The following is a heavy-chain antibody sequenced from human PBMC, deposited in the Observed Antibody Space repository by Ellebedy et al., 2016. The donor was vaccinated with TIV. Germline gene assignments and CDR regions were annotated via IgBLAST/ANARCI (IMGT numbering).Heavy chain of an antibody. Sequence: GGSLRLSXAASGFTFSSYSMHWVRQAPGKGLEWVAVIWYDGSNKYYADSVKGRFTISRDNSKNTLYLQMNSLRAEDTAVYYCARARLDWNWFDPWGQGTLVTVSS. CDR3: ARARLDWNWFDP. CDR2: IWYDGSNK. V-gene: IGHV3-33*01. CDR1: GFTFSSYS. J-gene: IGHJ5*02. D-gene: IGHD3-9*01.